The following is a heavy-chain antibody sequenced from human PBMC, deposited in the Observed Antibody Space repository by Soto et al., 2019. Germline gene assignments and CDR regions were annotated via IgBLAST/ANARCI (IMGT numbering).Heavy chain of an antibody. V-gene: IGHV3-23*01. D-gene: IGHD5-12*01. CDR1: GFTFSSYV. J-gene: IGHJ4*02. CDR3: AKGNNGYALFFDY. Sequence: EMQLLESGGGLVQPGGSLRLSCAAPGFTFSSYVMKWVRQAPGKGLEWVSTISGTGGDTYYADSVKGRFTVSRDNSKNTLFLQMDSLRAEDTAVYYCAKGNNGYALFFDYWGQGTLVTVSS. CDR2: ISGTGGDT.